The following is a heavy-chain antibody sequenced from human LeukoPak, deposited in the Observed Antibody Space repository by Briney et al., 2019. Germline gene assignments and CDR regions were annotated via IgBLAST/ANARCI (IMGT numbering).Heavy chain of an antibody. J-gene: IGHJ4*02. V-gene: IGHV4-61*02. CDR1: GGSISSGTHY. D-gene: IGHD3-22*01. CDR2: MFSSGSP. Sequence: PSETLSLTCTVSGGSISSGTHYWSWIRQPAGRGLEWIGRMFSSGSPNYNPSLKSRVTMSVDTSKNQFSLKLNSVTAADTAVYYCARGAAYYYDIWGQGTLVTVSS. CDR3: ARGAAYYYDI.